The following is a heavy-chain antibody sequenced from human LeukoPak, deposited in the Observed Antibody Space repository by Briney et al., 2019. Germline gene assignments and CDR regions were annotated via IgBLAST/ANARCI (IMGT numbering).Heavy chain of an antibody. J-gene: IGHJ6*02. CDR1: GLSVSSNY. CDR3: ARSGLTGRGNGLDV. V-gene: IGHV3-53*01. Sequence: GGSLRLSCAVSGLSVSSNYITWVRQAPGKGLEWVSVFLSGGSTHYADSVKARFSMSRDDSRNIVYLQLNSLRAGDTAVYYCARSGLTGRGNGLDVWGQGTTVTVSS. D-gene: IGHD3/OR15-3a*01. CDR2: FLSGGST.